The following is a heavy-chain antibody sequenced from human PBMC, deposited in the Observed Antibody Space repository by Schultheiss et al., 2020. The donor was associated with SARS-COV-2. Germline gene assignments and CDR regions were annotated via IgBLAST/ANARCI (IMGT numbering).Heavy chain of an antibody. CDR2: ISYDGSNK. CDR1: GFTFSSYA. Sequence: GGSLRLSCAASGFTFSSYAMHWVRQDPGKGLEWVAVISYDGSNKYYADSVKGRFTISRDNSKNTLYLQMNSLRAEDTAVYYCAREGDKYYDFWSGYYGYYYYGMDVWGQGTTVTVSS. CDR3: AREGDKYYDFWSGYYGYYYYGMDV. V-gene: IGHV3-30-3*01. J-gene: IGHJ6*02. D-gene: IGHD3-3*01.